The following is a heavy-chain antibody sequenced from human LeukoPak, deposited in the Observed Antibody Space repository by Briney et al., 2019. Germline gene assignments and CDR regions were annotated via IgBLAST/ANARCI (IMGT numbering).Heavy chain of an antibody. J-gene: IGHJ4*02. CDR1: GFTFDDYV. V-gene: IGHV3-9*01. CDR2: ISWNSGRI. Sequence: GGSLRLSCAASGFTFDDYVMHWVRQTPGKGLEWVSGISWNSGRIGYADSVKGRFTISRDNSKNTLYLQMNSLRAEDTAVYYCAKEFIAAAGNGGQGTLVTVSS. CDR3: AKEFIAAAGN. D-gene: IGHD6-13*01.